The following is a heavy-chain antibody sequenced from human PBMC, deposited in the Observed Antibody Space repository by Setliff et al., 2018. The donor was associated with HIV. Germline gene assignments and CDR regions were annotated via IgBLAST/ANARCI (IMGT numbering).Heavy chain of an antibody. Sequence: GGSLRLSCAPSGFTVSSNYMSWVRQAPGKGLEWVSVIYSGGSTYYAESVKGRFTISRDNSKNTLYLQMNSLRAQDTAVYYCARVGYSSSWYWAGAFEIWGQGTMVTVS. CDR3: ARVGYSSSWYWAGAFEI. D-gene: IGHD6-13*01. V-gene: IGHV3-53*01. CDR2: IYSGGST. CDR1: GFTVSSNY. J-gene: IGHJ3*02.